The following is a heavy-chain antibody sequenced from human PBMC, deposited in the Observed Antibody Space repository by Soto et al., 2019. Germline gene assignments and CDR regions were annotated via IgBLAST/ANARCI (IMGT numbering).Heavy chain of an antibody. CDR2: IYYSGST. Sequence: SETLSLTCTVSGGSISSYYWSWIRQPPGKGLEWIGYIYYSGSTNYNPSLKSRVTISVDTSKNQFSLKLSSVTAEDTAVYYCARHDYGGFGLWGQGTLVTVSS. D-gene: IGHD4-17*01. V-gene: IGHV4-59*08. CDR1: GGSISSYY. J-gene: IGHJ4*02. CDR3: ARHDYGGFGL.